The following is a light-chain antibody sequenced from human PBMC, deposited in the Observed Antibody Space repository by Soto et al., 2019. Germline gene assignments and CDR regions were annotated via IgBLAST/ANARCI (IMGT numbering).Light chain of an antibody. CDR1: LNIREE. CDR3: QQLFDSPIT. V-gene: IGKV1-9*01. Sequence: IQVTQSPSSLSASVEDRVTITCRASLNIREELAWYQVKPGKAPKLLIYAASTLESGVPSRFSATVSGTEFSLAITSLQPEDFATYYCQQLFDSPITFGQGTRLEI. CDR2: AAS. J-gene: IGKJ5*01.